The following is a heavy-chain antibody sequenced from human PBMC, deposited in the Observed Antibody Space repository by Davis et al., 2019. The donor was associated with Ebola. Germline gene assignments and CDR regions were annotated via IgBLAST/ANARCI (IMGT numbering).Heavy chain of an antibody. CDR2: IHNNDKT. D-gene: IGHD3-9*01. Sequence: GESLKISCAVSGFSLTTEYMSWVRQPPGKGLEWVAIIHNNDKTHYADSVKGRFTISRDISKNTAYLQMNSLRADDTAMYYCASFIFGAQGTMVTVSS. CDR1: GFSLTTEY. J-gene: IGHJ3*01. CDR3: ASFIF. V-gene: IGHV3-53*01.